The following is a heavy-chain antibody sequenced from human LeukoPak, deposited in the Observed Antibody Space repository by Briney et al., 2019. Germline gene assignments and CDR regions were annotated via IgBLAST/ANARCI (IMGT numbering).Heavy chain of an antibody. D-gene: IGHD2-15*01. CDR2: INPSGGST. CDR3: ARDGWYCSGGSCYRYYYYYMDV. Sequence: ASVKVSCKACGYTFPSYYMHWVRQAPGQGLEWMGIINPSGGSTSYAQKFQGRVTMTRDTSTSTVYMELSSLRSEDTAVYYCARDGWYCSGGSCYRYYYYYMDVWGKGTTVTISS. J-gene: IGHJ6*03. V-gene: IGHV1-46*01. CDR1: GYTFPSYY.